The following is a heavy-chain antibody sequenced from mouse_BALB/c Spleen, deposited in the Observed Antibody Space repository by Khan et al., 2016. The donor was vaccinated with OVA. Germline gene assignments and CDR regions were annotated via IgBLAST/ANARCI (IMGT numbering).Heavy chain of an antibody. D-gene: IGHD2-10*01. V-gene: IGHV5-17*02. CDR3: ARSSSGKPMDY. J-gene: IGHJ4*01. CDR1: GFTFSSFG. Sequence: EVELVESGGGLVQPGGSRKLSCAASGFTFSSFGMHWVRQAPEKGLEWVAYISSGSNTIYYADTLKGRFTISRDNPKNTLFLQMTSLRSEDTAMYYCARSSSGKPMDYWGQGTSVTVSS. CDR2: ISSGSNTI.